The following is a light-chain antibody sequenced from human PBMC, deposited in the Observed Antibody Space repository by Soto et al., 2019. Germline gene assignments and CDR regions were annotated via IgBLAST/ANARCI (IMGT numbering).Light chain of an antibody. CDR1: SSNIGRNY. CDR3: GTWDSSLSDAVV. V-gene: IGLV1-51*01. J-gene: IGLJ2*01. CDR2: DND. Sequence: QSVLTQPPSVSAAPGKKVTISCSGTSSNIGRNYVAWYQQLPGTAPKLLIYDNDKRPSGIPDRFSGSKSGTSATLGITGLQTGDEADYYCGTWDSSLSDAVVFGEGTKLTV.